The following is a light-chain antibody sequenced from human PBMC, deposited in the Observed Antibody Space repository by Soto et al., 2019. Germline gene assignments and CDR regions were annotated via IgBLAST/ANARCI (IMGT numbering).Light chain of an antibody. Sequence: EIVLTQSPDTLSLSPGERATLSCRASQSVNNALAWYQQKPGQAPRLLIYDASNRATGIPARFSGSGSGTDFTLTISRLEPEDYAVYYCQHRRSWPLPFGGGTKVEIK. CDR1: QSVNNA. CDR3: QHRRSWPLP. V-gene: IGKV3-11*01. J-gene: IGKJ4*01. CDR2: DAS.